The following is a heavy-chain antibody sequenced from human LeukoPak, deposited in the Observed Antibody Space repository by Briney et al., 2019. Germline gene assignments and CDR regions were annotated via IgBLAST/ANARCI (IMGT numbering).Heavy chain of an antibody. CDR3: ARGGTVAGDGWFDP. CDR2: ISYDGSNK. Sequence: PGRSLRLSCAASGFTFSSYGMHWVRQAPGKGLEWVAVISYDGSNKYYADSVKGRFTISRDNSKNTLYLQMNSLRAEDTAVYYCARGGTVAGDGWFDPWGQGTLVTVSS. CDR1: GFTFSSYG. J-gene: IGHJ5*02. D-gene: IGHD6-19*01. V-gene: IGHV3-30*03.